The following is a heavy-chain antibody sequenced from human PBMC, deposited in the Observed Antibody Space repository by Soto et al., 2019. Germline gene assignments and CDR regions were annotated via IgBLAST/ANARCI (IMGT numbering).Heavy chain of an antibody. CDR3: ARVQSLPNPAADF. D-gene: IGHD2-8*01. Sequence: ASVKVSCKASGYTFTTYGIIWVRQAPGQHLEWLGWISARNGDTKYAQGFQGRVTLTTDTSTSTAYMELMTLRSDDTAVYFCARVQSLPNPAADFWGQGTLVTVSS. CDR2: ISARNGDT. CDR1: GYTFTTYG. V-gene: IGHV1-18*04. J-gene: IGHJ4*02.